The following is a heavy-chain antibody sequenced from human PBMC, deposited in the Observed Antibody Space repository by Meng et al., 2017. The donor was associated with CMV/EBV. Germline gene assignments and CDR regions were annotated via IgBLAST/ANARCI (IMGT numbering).Heavy chain of an antibody. CDR1: GYTFTSYG. D-gene: IGHD2-8*01. J-gene: IGHJ6*02. Sequence: ASVKVSCKASGYTFTSYGISWVRQAPGQGLEWMGWISAYNGNTNYAQKLQGRVTMTTDTSTSTAYMGLRSLRSDDTAVYYCARSQVYANSYYYYGMDVWGQGTTVTVSS. CDR2: ISAYNGNT. CDR3: ARSQVYANSYYYYGMDV. V-gene: IGHV1-18*01.